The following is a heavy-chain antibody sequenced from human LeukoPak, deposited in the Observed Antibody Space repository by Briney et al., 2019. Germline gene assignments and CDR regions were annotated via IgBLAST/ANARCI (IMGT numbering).Heavy chain of an antibody. CDR2: IYYSGST. J-gene: IGHJ4*02. CDR3: AKATLYDSSSFDY. V-gene: IGHV4-39*07. Sequence: SETLSLTCTVSGGSISSSSYYWGWIRQPPGKGLEWIGSIYYSGSTYYNPSLKSRVTISVDTSKNQFSLKLSSVTAADTAVYYCAKATLYDSSSFDYWGQGTLVTVSS. D-gene: IGHD3-22*01. CDR1: GGSISSSSYY.